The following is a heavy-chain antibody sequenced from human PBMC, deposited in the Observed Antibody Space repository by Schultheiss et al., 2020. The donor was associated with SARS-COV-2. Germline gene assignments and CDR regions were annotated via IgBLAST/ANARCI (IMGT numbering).Heavy chain of an antibody. D-gene: IGHD3-22*01. V-gene: IGHV1-3*01. CDR2: INAGNGNT. CDR1: GYTFTSYA. Sequence: ASVKVSCKASGYTFTSYAMHWVRQAPGQRLEWMGWINAGNGNTKYSQKFQGRVTITRDTSASTAYMELSSLRSEDTAVYYCARAPRGLSYYDSSGYYYPEMDAEYFQHWGQGTLVTVSS. J-gene: IGHJ1*01. CDR3: ARAPRGLSYYDSSGYYYPEMDAEYFQH.